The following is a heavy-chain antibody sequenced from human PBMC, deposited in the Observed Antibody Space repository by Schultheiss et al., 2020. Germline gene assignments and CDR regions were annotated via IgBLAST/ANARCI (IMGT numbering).Heavy chain of an antibody. CDR3: AREETGTFNWFDP. D-gene: IGHD1-1*01. CDR1: GGTFSRYA. CDR2: IIPIFGTA. J-gene: IGHJ5*02. Sequence: SVKVSCKASGGTFSRYAVSWVRQAPRQGLEWMGGIIPIFGTANYAQKFRGRVTMTTDTSTSTAYMELRSLRSDDTAVYYCAREETGTFNWFDPWGQGTLVTVSS. V-gene: IGHV1-69*05.